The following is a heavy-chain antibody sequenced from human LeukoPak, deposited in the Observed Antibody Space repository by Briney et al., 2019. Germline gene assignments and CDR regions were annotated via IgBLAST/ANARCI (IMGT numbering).Heavy chain of an antibody. CDR1: GYTFTSYD. Sequence: SVKVSCKASGYTFTSYDINWVRQAAGQGLEWMGRIIPILGIANYAQKFQGRVTITADKSTSTAYMELSSLRSEDTAVYYCARSHIVVVIAIRDDAFDIWGQGTMLTVSS. V-gene: IGHV1-69*04. J-gene: IGHJ3*02. CDR2: IIPILGIA. CDR3: ARSHIVVVIAIRDDAFDI. D-gene: IGHD2-21*01.